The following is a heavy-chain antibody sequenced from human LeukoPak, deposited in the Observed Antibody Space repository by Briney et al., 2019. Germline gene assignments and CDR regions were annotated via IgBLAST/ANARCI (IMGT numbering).Heavy chain of an antibody. Sequence: ASVKVSCKASGYTFTSYAMHWVRQAPGQRLEWMGWINAGNGNTKYSQKFQGRVTITRDTSASTAYMELSSLRSEGTAVYYCARSSPLYYDFWSGYYTNKNYGMDVWGQGTTVTVSS. CDR1: GYTFTSYA. D-gene: IGHD3-3*01. CDR3: ARSSPLYYDFWSGYYTNKNYGMDV. CDR2: INAGNGNT. J-gene: IGHJ6*02. V-gene: IGHV1-3*01.